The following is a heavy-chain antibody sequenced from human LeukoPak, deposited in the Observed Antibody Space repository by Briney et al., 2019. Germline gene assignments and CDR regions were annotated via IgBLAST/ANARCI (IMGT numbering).Heavy chain of an antibody. J-gene: IGHJ4*02. CDR1: GYTFTSYY. CDR3: ARVQVAAAGTDYFDY. CDR2: INPSGGST. Sequence: ASVKVSCKASGYTFTSYYMHWVRQAPGQGLEWMGIINPSGGSTSYAQKFQGRVTMTRDTSTSTVYMELSSLRSEDTAVYYCARVQVAAAGTDYFDYWGQGTLVTVSS. D-gene: IGHD6-13*01. V-gene: IGHV1-46*01.